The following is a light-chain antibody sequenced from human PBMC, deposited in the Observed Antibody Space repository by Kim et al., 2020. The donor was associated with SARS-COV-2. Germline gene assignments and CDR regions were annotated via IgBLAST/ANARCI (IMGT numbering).Light chain of an antibody. CDR2: GAS. CDR1: QSISSH. CDR3: QQYNNWPPDLT. Sequence: PGEIATFSCRASQSISSHLAWYQQKPGQAPRLLIYGASTRATGVPARFSGSGSGTEFTLTITSLESEDFAVYYCQQYNNWPPDLTFGPGTKVDIK. V-gene: IGKV3-15*01. J-gene: IGKJ3*01.